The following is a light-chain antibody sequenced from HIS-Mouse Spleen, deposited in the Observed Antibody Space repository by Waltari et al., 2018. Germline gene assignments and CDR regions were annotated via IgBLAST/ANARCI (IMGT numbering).Light chain of an antibody. J-gene: IGLJ2*01. CDR2: EDS. V-gene: IGLV3-10*01. CDR1: ALPKKY. Sequence: SYELTQPPSVSVSPGQTARITCSGDALPKKYAYWYQQKSGQAPVLVIYEDSKRPSGIPEGFSGSSSGTMATLTISGAQVEDEAHYYCYSTDSSGNHRVFGGGTKLTVL. CDR3: YSTDSSGNHRV.